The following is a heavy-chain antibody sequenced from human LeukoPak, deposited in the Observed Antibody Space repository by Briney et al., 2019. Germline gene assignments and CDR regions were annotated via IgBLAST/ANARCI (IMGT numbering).Heavy chain of an antibody. CDR3: AREAEADEGEPAIKGLDP. CDR1: GYTFTTQY. CDR2: INPRSGST. V-gene: IGHV1-46*01. J-gene: IGHJ5*02. Sequence: ASVKVSCKASGYTFTTQYIHWVRQAPGQGLEWMGVINPRSGSTSYGQKFQGRVTMTRDTSTSTVYMEMSSLRSEDTAMYYCAREAEADEGEPAIKGLDPWGQGTLVTVSS. D-gene: IGHD2-21*02.